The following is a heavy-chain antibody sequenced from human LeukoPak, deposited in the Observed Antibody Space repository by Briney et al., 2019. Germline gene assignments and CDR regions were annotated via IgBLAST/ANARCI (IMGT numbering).Heavy chain of an antibody. CDR1: GLTFTNYG. CDR2: ISGSGSDT. Sequence: GGPLRLSCAASGLTFTNYGMTWVRQAPGKGLEWVSSISGSGSDTYYADSVKGRFAISRDNSKNTLYVQMVSLRAEGTAIYYCAGSSGWWAHDYWGQGTLVTVSS. J-gene: IGHJ4*02. CDR3: AGSSGWWAHDY. V-gene: IGHV3-23*01. D-gene: IGHD6-19*01.